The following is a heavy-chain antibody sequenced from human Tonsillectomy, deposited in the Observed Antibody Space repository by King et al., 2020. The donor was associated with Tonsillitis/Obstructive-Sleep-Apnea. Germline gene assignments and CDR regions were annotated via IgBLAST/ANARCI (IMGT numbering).Heavy chain of an antibody. D-gene: IGHD3-16*02. CDR2: ISYDGSNK. CDR1: GCTFSSYA. V-gene: IGHV3-30*01. Sequence: VQLVESGGGVVQPGRSLRLSCAASGCTFSSYAMHWVRQAPGKGLEWGAVISYDGSNKYYADSVKGRFTISRDNSKNTLYLQMNSLRAEVTAVYYCARNGGDYGWGSYRDMDVWGKGTTVTVSS. CDR3: ARNGGDYGWGSYRDMDV. J-gene: IGHJ6*03.